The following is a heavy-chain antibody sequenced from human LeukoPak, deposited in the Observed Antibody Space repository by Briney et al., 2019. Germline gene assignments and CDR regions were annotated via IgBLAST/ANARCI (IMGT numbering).Heavy chain of an antibody. CDR2: ISYDGSNK. CDR1: GFTFSSYA. J-gene: IGHJ4*02. Sequence: PRGSLRLSCAASGFTFSSYAMHWVRQAPGKGLEWVAVISYDGSNKYYADSVKGRFTISRDNSKNTLYLQMNSLRAEDTAVYYCARDRYYYDSSGYRAAYFDYWGQGTLVTVSS. D-gene: IGHD3-22*01. V-gene: IGHV3-30-3*01. CDR3: ARDRYYYDSSGYRAAYFDY.